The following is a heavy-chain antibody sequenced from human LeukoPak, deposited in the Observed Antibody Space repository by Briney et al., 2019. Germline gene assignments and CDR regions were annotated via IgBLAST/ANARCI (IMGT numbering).Heavy chain of an antibody. CDR3: ANWDGYCSSTSCYPPFDY. D-gene: IGHD2-2*03. Sequence: GGSLRLSCAASGFTFSSYGMHWVRQAPGKGLEWVAVISYDGSNKYYADSVKGRFTITRDNSKNTLYLQMNSLRAEDTAVYYCANWDGYCSSTSCYPPFDYWGQRTLVTVSS. CDR2: ISYDGSNK. CDR1: GFTFSSYG. V-gene: IGHV3-30*18. J-gene: IGHJ4*02.